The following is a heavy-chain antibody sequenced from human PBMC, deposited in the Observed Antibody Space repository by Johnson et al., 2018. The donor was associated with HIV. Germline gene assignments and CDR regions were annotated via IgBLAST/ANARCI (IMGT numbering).Heavy chain of an antibody. V-gene: IGHV3-NL1*01. D-gene: IGHD3-10*01. CDR2: SGGGGGST. CDR3: AREGLITMDAFDI. J-gene: IGHJ3*02. Sequence: QVQLVESGGGVVQPGRSLRLSCAASGFTFSSYAMHWVRQAPGKGLEWVSAISGGGGGSTYYADSVKGRFTISSDNSKNTLYLQMNSLRAEDTALYYCAREGLITMDAFDIWGQGTMVTVSS. CDR1: GFTFSSYA.